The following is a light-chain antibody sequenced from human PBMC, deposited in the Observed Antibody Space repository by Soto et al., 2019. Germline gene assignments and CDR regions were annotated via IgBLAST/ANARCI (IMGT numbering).Light chain of an antibody. CDR3: QQRSSWPLT. CDR1: HNVISF. V-gene: IGKV3-11*01. J-gene: IGKJ4*01. CDR2: EAS. Sequence: EIVLTQSPANLSLSPGESATLSCRASHNVISFLAWYQQKPGQAPRLLIYEASKRATGIPARFSGSGSGTDFTLTITTLQPEDFGVYYCQQRSSWPLTFGGGTNVEIK.